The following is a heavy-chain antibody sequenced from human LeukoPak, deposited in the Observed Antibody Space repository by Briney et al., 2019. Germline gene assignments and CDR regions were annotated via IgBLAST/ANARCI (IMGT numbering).Heavy chain of an antibody. D-gene: IGHD3-10*01. CDR2: ISGSGGST. CDR3: ARSGSGTYYFYYGMDV. Sequence: GGSLRLSCAASGFTFSSYAMSWVRQAPGKGLEWVSAISGSGGSTYYADSVKGRFTISRDNAKNSLYLQMNSLRAEDTAVYYCARSGSGTYYFYYGMDVWGQGTTVTASS. V-gene: IGHV3-23*01. CDR1: GFTFSSYA. J-gene: IGHJ6*02.